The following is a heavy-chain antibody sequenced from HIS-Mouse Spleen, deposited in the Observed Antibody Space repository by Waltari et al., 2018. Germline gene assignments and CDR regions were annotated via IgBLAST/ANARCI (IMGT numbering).Heavy chain of an antibody. J-gene: IGHJ4*02. CDR1: GFPFSSYG. V-gene: IGHV3-30*18. D-gene: IGHD1-26*01. CDR2: ISYDGSNK. Sequence: QVQLVESGGGVVQPGRSLRLPCAASGFPFSSYGMHWVRQAPGKGLEWVAVISYDGSNKYYADSVKGRFTISRDNSKNTLYLQMNSLRAEDTAVYYCAKDRGSPLYFDYWGQGTLVTVSS. CDR3: AKDRGSPLYFDY.